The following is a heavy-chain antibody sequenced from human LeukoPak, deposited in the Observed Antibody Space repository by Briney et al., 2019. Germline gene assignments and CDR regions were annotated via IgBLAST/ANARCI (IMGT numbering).Heavy chain of an antibody. J-gene: IGHJ4*02. Sequence: ASVKVSCKASGGTFISYAISWVRQAPGQGLEWMGGIIPVFGTANYAQKSQGRVTITADESASTAYMELSSMRSEDTAVYYCERSPYDYDSSGYYYDYWGQGTLVTVSS. CDR3: ERSPYDYDSSGYYYDY. CDR2: IIPVFGTA. V-gene: IGHV1-69*13. D-gene: IGHD3-22*01. CDR1: GGTFISYA.